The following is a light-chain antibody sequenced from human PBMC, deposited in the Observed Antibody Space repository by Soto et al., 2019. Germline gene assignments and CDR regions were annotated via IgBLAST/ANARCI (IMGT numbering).Light chain of an antibody. CDR2: DAS. V-gene: IGKV3-20*01. CDR3: QQYVSSPPT. J-gene: IGKJ1*01. Sequence: EVVLTQSPGTLSLSPGERATLYCRASQSISSSYLAWYQQKPGQAPRLLIYDASSRATGIPDRFSGSGSGTDFTLTISRLEPEDFAVYYCQQYVSSPPTFGQGTKVDIK. CDR1: QSISSSY.